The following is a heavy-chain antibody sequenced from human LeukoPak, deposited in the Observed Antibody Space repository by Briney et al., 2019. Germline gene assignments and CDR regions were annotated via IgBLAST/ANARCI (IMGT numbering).Heavy chain of an antibody. CDR3: ARHYPPDYTFDC. J-gene: IGHJ4*02. Sequence: SETLSLPCTVSGASISSYYWSWIRQPPGEGLEWIGYIDYSGRPNYNPSLKSRVTISVDTSKNQFSLKLSSVTAADTAVYFCARHYPPDYTFDCWGRGTLVTVSS. CDR1: GASISSYY. CDR2: IDYSGRP. V-gene: IGHV4-59*08. D-gene: IGHD4-11*01.